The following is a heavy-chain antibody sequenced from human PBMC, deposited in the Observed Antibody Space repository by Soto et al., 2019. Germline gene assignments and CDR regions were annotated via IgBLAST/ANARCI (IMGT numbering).Heavy chain of an antibody. V-gene: IGHV3-9*01. J-gene: IGHJ4*02. Sequence: PGGSLRLSCAAWRCCFGDYAFHWVRQAPGKGLEWVAGMTSRGTDIAYADSVKGRFIISRDNAMNVLHLHMNSLRREDTAVYDCSYPMASTLVLGLPDSWGQGTQVPVSS. CDR1: RCCFGDYA. CDR3: SYPMASTLVLGLPDS. CDR2: MTSRGTDI. D-gene: IGHD5-12*01.